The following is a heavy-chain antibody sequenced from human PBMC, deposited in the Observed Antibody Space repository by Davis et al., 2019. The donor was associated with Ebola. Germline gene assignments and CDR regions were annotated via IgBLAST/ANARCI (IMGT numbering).Heavy chain of an antibody. CDR1: AYTFTSYG. CDR2: ISAYNGNT. D-gene: IGHD6-13*01. Sequence: ASVMVSCKASAYTFTSYGISWVRQAPGHGPEWMGWISAYNGNTNYAQKLQGRVTMTTDTSTSTAYMELRSLRSDDTAVYYCARGAKYSSSWYPNFDYWGQGTLVTVSS. J-gene: IGHJ4*02. V-gene: IGHV1-18*01. CDR3: ARGAKYSSSWYPNFDY.